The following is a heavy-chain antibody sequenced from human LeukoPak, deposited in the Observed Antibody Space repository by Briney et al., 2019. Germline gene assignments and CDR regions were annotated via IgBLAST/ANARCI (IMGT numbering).Heavy chain of an antibody. J-gene: IGHJ5*02. V-gene: IGHV4-31*03. CDR2: MYYSGRT. Sequence: SQTLSLACTVSGGSINSGGNYWSWIRQHPGKGLEWIGYMYYSGRTHYNPSLNSRVTISVDTSKNQFSLKLSSVTAADTAVYYCARDLSPNWFDPWGQGTLVTVSS. D-gene: IGHD3-3*02. CDR1: GGSINSGGNY. CDR3: ARDLSPNWFDP.